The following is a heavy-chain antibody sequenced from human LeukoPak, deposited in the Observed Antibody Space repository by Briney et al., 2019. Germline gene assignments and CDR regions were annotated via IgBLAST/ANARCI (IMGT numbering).Heavy chain of an antibody. CDR2: IRSSAGMI. CDR1: GFTFSDYY. V-gene: IGHV3-11*01. J-gene: IGHJ4*02. Sequence: GGSLRLSCAASGFTFSDYYMSWIRQAPGKGLEWVSYIRSSAGMIYYADSVKGRFTISRDNAKNSLYLQMNSLRAEDTAVYYCASGTSGWYFDYWGQGTLVTVSS. CDR3: ASGTSGWYFDY. D-gene: IGHD6-19*01.